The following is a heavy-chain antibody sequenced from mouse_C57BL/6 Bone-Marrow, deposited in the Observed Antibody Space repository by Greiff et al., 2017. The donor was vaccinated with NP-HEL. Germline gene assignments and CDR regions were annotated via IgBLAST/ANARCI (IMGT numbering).Heavy chain of an antibody. CDR2: IYPGDGDT. D-gene: IGHD1-1*01. CDR1: GYAFSSSW. Sequence: QVTLKVSGPELVKPGASVKISCKASGYAFSSSWMNWVKQRPGKGLEWIGRIYPGDGDTNYNGKFKGKATLTADKSSSTAYMQLSSLTSEDSAVYFCASYYYGSSFPTDYWGQGTTLTVSS. J-gene: IGHJ2*01. V-gene: IGHV1-82*01. CDR3: ASYYYGSSFPTDY.